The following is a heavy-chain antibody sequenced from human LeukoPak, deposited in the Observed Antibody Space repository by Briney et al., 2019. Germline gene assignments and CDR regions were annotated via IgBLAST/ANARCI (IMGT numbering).Heavy chain of an antibody. Sequence: GRSLRLSCAASGFTFSSYAMHWVRQAPGKGLEWVAVISYDGSNKYYADSVKGRFTISRDNSKNTLYLQMNSLRAEDTAVYYCARSIAAAQNYFDYWGQGTLVTVS. V-gene: IGHV3-30-3*01. CDR1: GFTFSSYA. J-gene: IGHJ4*02. CDR2: ISYDGSNK. D-gene: IGHD6-13*01. CDR3: ARSIAAAQNYFDY.